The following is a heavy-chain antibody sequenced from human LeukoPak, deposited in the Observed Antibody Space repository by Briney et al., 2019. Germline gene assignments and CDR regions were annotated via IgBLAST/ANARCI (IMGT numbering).Heavy chain of an antibody. CDR3: ARRAGEYSHPYDY. Sequence: PGGSLRLSCGASGFTFDDYWMSWVRQAPGKGLEWVSFIYSGGNTHYSDSVKGRFTISRDNSKNTLYLQMNSLRAEDTAIYYCARRAGEYSHPYDYWGQGTLVTVSS. J-gene: IGHJ4*02. V-gene: IGHV3-53*01. CDR1: GFTFDDYW. CDR2: IYSGGNT. D-gene: IGHD2-15*01.